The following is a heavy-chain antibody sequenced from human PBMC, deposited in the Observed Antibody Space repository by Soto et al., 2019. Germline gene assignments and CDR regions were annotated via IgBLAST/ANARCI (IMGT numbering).Heavy chain of an antibody. D-gene: IGHD3-3*01. CDR1: GFTFSSYA. CDR3: ARDEGSGYIFDY. J-gene: IGHJ4*02. V-gene: IGHV3-64*01. Sequence: VQLVESGGGLVQPGGSLRLSCAASGFTFSSYAMHWVRQAPGKGLEYVSAISSNGGSTYYANSVKGRFTISRDNSKNTLYLQMGSLRAEDMAVYYCARDEGSGYIFDYWGQGTLVTVSS. CDR2: ISSNGGST.